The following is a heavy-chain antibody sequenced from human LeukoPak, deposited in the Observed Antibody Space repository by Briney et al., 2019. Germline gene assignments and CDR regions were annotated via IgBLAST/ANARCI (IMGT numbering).Heavy chain of an antibody. CDR1: DYSFSRHG. Sequence: ASVKVSCKASDYSFSRHGISWVRQAPGQGLEWMGWISLNNGNTDYGQKFQGRVTMTTDTSTGTAYMELRSLRYNDTAVYYCARGGGPSYSSSWAFDYWGQGTLVAVSS. CDR3: ARGGGPSYSSSWAFDY. V-gene: IGHV1-18*01. CDR2: ISLNNGNT. D-gene: IGHD6-13*01. J-gene: IGHJ4*02.